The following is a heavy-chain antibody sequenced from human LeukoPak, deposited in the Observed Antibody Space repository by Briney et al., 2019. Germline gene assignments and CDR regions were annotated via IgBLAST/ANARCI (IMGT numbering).Heavy chain of an antibody. CDR1: GGSISSYY. V-gene: IGHV4-59*01. CDR2: IYYSGST. CDR3: ASFSIAAAVYFDY. Sequence: SETLSLTCTVSGGSISSYYWSWIRQPPGKGLEWIGYIYYSGSTNYNPSLKSRVTISVDTSMNQFSLRLSSVTAADTAVYYCASFSIAAAVYFDYWGQGTLVTVSS. D-gene: IGHD6-13*01. J-gene: IGHJ4*02.